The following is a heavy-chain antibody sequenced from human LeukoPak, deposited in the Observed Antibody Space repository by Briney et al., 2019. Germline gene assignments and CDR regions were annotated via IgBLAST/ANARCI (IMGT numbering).Heavy chain of an antibody. V-gene: IGHV4-59*01. CDR2: IYYSGST. CDR1: GGSISSYY. J-gene: IGHJ4*02. D-gene: IGHD2-2*01. CDR3: ARSYPNQRVVFDN. Sequence: LPETLSLSCTVSGGSISSYYWSWIRQPPGKGLEWIGYIYYSGSTDYNPSLKSRVTISVDTSKNHFSLKLSSVTAADTAVYYCARSYPNQRVVFDNWGQGTMVTVSS.